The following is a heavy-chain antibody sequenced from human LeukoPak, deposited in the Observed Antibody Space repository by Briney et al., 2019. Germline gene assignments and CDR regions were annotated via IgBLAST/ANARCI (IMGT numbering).Heavy chain of an antibody. V-gene: IGHV4-34*01. CDR2: INHSGST. D-gene: IGHD3-10*01. CDR3: ARLLYYGSGSPEGY. J-gene: IGHJ4*02. CDR1: GESFSGYY. Sequence: PSETLCLTCAVYGESFSGYYWSWIRQPPGKGLEWIGEINHSGSTNYNPSLKSRVTISVDTSKNQFSLKLSSVTAADTAVYYCARLLYYGSGSPEGYWGQGTLVTVSS.